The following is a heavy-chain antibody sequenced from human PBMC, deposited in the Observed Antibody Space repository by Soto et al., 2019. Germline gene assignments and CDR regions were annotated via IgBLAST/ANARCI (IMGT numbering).Heavy chain of an antibody. V-gene: IGHV1-18*01. D-gene: IGHD4-17*01. CDR1: GYTFTSYG. CDR3: ARDWETTVTTQPDY. CDR2: ISAYNGNT. J-gene: IGHJ4*02. Sequence: QVQLVQSGAEVKKPGASVKASCKALGYTFTSYGTSWVRQAPGQGLGWMGWISAYNGNTNYAQKPQGRDTMTTDTSTSTAYMELRSLRSDDTAVYYCARDWETTVTTQPDYWGQGTLVTVSS.